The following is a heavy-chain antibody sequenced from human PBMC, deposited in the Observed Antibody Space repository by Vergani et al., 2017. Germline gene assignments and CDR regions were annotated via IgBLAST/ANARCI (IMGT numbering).Heavy chain of an antibody. D-gene: IGHD6-13*01. V-gene: IGHV4-4*09. J-gene: IGHJ3*02. CDR3: ARGGVSSSWHRDAFDI. CDR1: GGSISSYY. CDR2: IYTSGTT. Sequence: QVQLQESGPGLVKPSETLSLTCTVSGGSISSYYWSWIRQPPGKGLEWIGYIYTSGTTNYNPSLKSRVTRSVDTSKNQFSLKLSSVTAADTAVYYCARGGVSSSWHRDAFDIWGQGTMVTVSS.